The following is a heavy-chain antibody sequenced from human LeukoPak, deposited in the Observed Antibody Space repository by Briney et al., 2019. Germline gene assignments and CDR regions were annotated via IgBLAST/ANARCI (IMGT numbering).Heavy chain of an antibody. D-gene: IGHD5-18*01. CDR3: AREQLWPFDY. J-gene: IGHJ4*02. CDR1: GGSISSSSYY. Sequence: SETLSLTCTVSGGSISSSSYYWGWIRQPPGKGLEWIGSIYYSGSTYYNPSLKSRVTISVDTSKNQFSLKLSSVTAADTAVYYCAREQLWPFDYWGQGTLVTVSS. V-gene: IGHV4-39*07. CDR2: IYYSGST.